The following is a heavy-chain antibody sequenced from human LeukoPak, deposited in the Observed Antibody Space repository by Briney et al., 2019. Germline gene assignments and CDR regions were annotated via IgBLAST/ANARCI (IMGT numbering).Heavy chain of an antibody. CDR2: ISSSSSYI. J-gene: IGHJ4*02. Sequence: PGGSLRLSCAASGFTFSSYSMTWFRKAPGKGLGGFSSISSSSSYIYYADSVKGRFTISRDNAKNSLYLQMNSLRAEDTAVYYCARVSGGGSGGYELDYWGQGTLVTVSS. V-gene: IGHV3-21*01. D-gene: IGHD5-12*01. CDR1: GFTFSSYS. CDR3: ARVSGGGSGGYELDY.